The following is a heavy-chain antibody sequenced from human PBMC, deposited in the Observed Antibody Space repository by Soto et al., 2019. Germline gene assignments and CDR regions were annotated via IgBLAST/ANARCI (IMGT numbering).Heavy chain of an antibody. CDR3: ARDKRNSYGRWFEP. CDR2: IYYRGNT. Sequence: SETLSLTCTVSGDSISTYYWSWIRQPPGKGLEWIGYIYYRGNTNYNPSLKSRVTISVDTSKNQFSLKLSSVTAADTAVYYCARDKRNSYGRWFEPWGQGILVTVSS. CDR1: GDSISTYY. D-gene: IGHD5-18*01. V-gene: IGHV4-59*01. J-gene: IGHJ5*02.